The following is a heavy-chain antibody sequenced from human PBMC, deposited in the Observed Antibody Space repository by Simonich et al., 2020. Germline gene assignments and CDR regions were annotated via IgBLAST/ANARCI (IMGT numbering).Heavy chain of an antibody. CDR3: ARDVDTAMVFDY. CDR2: ISRIVSYI. CDR1: GFTFSSYS. D-gene: IGHD5-18*01. J-gene: IGHJ4*02. V-gene: IGHV3-21*01. Sequence: EVQLVESGGGLVKPGGSLRLSFAASGFTFSSYSMNWVRQAPGKGWDWVSSISRIVSYIYYADSVKGRFTISRDNAKNSLYLQMNSLRAEDTAVYYCARDVDTAMVFDYWGQGTLVTVSS.